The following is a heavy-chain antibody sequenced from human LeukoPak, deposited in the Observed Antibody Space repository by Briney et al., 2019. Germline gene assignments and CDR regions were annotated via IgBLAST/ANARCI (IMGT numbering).Heavy chain of an antibody. CDR1: GYSFASYW. J-gene: IGHJ4*02. D-gene: IGHD4-17*01. Sequence: GESLKISCKVPGYSFASYWIGWVRQMPGKGLELMGIIYPGDSETRYSPSFQGQVTISADKSINTAYLQWSSLRASDTAMYYCARRQYGDSGFYFDYWGQGTLVSVSS. CDR3: ARRQYGDSGFYFDY. CDR2: IYPGDSET. V-gene: IGHV5-51*01.